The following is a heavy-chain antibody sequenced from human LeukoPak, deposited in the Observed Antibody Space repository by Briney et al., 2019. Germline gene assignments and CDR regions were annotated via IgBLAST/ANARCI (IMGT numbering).Heavy chain of an antibody. V-gene: IGHV3-23*01. D-gene: IGHD3-10*01. CDR2: ISGSGGST. J-gene: IGHJ3*02. Sequence: GGSLRLPCAASGFTFSSYAMSWVRQAPGKGLEWVSGISGSGGSTYYADSVKGRFTISRDNAKNSLYLQMNSLRAEDTAVYYCASPVVRGVMGAFDIWGQGTMVTVSS. CDR3: ASPVVRGVMGAFDI. CDR1: GFTFSSYA.